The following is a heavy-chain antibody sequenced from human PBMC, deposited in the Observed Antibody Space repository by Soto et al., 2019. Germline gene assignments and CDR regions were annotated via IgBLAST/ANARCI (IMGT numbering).Heavy chain of an antibody. CDR2: IWYDGSNK. V-gene: IGHV3-33*01. J-gene: IGHJ3*02. Sequence: GGSLRLSCAASGFTFSSYGMHWVRQAPGKGLEWVAVIWYDGSNKYYADSVKGRFTISRDNSKNTLYLQMNSLRAEDTAVYYCAREGVVVTPAFDIWGQGTMVTVSS. CDR3: AREGVVVTPAFDI. D-gene: IGHD3-22*01. CDR1: GFTFSSYG.